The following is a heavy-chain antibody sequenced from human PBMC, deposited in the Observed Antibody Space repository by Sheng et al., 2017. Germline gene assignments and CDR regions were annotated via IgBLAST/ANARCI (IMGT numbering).Heavy chain of an antibody. CDR2: ISGGSVTT. Sequence: EVQLVESGGDFVQPGGSLRLSCAASGFTFSSYGMTWVRLAPGKGLEWVCSISGGSVTTSYVDSVKGRFTISRDNSKSTLYVQMNSLRAEDTAIYYCAKMVGNWGWGSFDHWGQGTPVTVSS. D-gene: IGHD7-27*01. J-gene: IGHJ4*02. CDR1: GFTFSSYG. CDR3: AKMVGNWGWGSFDH. V-gene: IGHV3-23*04.